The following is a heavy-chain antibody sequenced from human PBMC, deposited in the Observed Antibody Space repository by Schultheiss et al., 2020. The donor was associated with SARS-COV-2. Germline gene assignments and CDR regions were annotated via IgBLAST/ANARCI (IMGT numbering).Heavy chain of an antibody. CDR2: ISYDGSNK. CDR1: GFTFSSYA. D-gene: IGHD4-11*01. V-gene: IGHV3-30-3*01. Sequence: GGSLRLSCAASGFTFSSYAMHWVRQAPGKGLEWVAVISYDGSNKYYADSVKGRFTISRDNSKNTLYLQMNSLRAEDTAVYYCAREHDYSNHEYYYYGMDVWGQGTTVTGSS. J-gene: IGHJ6*02. CDR3: AREHDYSNHEYYYYGMDV.